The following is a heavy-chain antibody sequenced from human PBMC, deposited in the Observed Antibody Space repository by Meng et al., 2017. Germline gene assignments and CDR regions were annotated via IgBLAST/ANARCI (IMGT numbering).Heavy chain of an antibody. Sequence: GSLRLSCTVSGGSISSYYWSWIRQPPGKGLEWIGYIYYSGSTNYNPSLKSRVTISVDTSKNQFSLKLSSVTAADTAVYYCARGSDYYYYYGMDVWVQGTTVTVSS. CDR3: ARGSDYYYYYGMDV. J-gene: IGHJ6*02. CDR2: IYYSGST. CDR1: GGSISSYY. V-gene: IGHV4-59*01.